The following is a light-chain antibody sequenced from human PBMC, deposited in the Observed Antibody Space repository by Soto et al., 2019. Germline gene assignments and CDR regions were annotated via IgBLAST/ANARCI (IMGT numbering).Light chain of an antibody. CDR1: SSNIGSHV. V-gene: IGLV1-44*01. Sequence: QSVLTQPPSASGTPGQRVTISCSGSSSNIGSHVVYWYQQLAGTAPKLLMYNNNQRPSGVPARFSGSKSGTSAALAISGLQSEDEADYYCAVWDDSLDGWVFGGGTKLTVL. J-gene: IGLJ3*02. CDR2: NNN. CDR3: AVWDDSLDGWV.